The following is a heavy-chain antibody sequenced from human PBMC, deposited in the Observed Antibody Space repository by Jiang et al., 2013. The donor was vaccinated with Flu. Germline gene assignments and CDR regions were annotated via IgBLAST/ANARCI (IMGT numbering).Heavy chain of an antibody. CDR3: ARDAALLWFGEPEEYYGMDV. J-gene: IGHJ6*02. Sequence: GAEVKKPGASVKVSCKASGYTFTSYGISWVRQAPGQGLEWMGWISAYNGNTNYAQKLQGRVTMTTDTSTSTAYMELRSLRSDDTAVYYCARDAALLWFGEPEEYYGMDVWGQGTTVTVSS. D-gene: IGHD3-10*01. CDR2: ISAYNGNT. V-gene: IGHV1-18*01. CDR1: GYTFTSYG.